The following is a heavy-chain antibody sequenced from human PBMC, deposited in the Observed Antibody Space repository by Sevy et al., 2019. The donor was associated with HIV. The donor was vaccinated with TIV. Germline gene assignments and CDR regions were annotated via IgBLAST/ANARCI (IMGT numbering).Heavy chain of an antibody. CDR2: ISSGSTYT. CDR1: GFTFSDYY. D-gene: IGHD1-7*01. V-gene: IGHV3-11*06. CDR3: SRDRRNYAGQYFDY. Sequence: GESLKISCAVSGFTFSDYYMSWIRQAPGKGLEWVSDISSGSTYTKYADSVKGRFTISRDNAKNSLYLQMNSLRVEDTAVYYCSRDRRNYAGQYFDYWGQGTLVTVSS. J-gene: IGHJ4*02.